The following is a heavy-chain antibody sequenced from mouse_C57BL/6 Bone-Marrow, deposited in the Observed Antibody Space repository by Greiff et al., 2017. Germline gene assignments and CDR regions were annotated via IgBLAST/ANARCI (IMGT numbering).Heavy chain of an antibody. J-gene: IGHJ2*01. Sequence: QVQLQQPGAELVKPGASVKLSCKASGYTFTSYWMHWVKQRPGQGLEWIGMIHPNSGSTNYNEKFKSTATLTVDKSSSTAYMQLRSLTSEDSAVYYCARESGWLLRLDYWGQGTTLTVSS. D-gene: IGHD2-3*01. V-gene: IGHV1-64*01. CDR2: IHPNSGST. CDR3: ARESGWLLRLDY. CDR1: GYTFTSYW.